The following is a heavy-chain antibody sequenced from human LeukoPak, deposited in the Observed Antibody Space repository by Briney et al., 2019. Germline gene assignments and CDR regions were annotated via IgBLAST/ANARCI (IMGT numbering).Heavy chain of an antibody. D-gene: IGHD1-14*01. J-gene: IGHJ4*02. CDR1: GFTFSSYA. CDR2: ISYDGSNK. V-gene: IGHV3-30-3*01. CDR3: ARDSGSMPPSH. Sequence: GGSLRLSCAASGFTFSSYAMHWVRQAPGKGLEWVAVISYDGSNKYYADSVKGRFTISRDNAKNSLYLQMNSLRAEDTAVYYCARDSGSMPPSHWGQGTLVTVSS.